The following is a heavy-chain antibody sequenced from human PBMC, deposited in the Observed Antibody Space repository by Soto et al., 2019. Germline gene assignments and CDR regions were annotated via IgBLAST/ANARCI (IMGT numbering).Heavy chain of an antibody. CDR3: ARDRMLARIAVAGTIDY. CDR2: IKQDGSEK. Sequence: GGSLRLSCAASGFTFSSYWVSWVRQAPGKGLEWVANIKQDGSEKYYVDSVKGRFTISRDNAKSSLYLQMNSLRAEDTAVYYCARDRMLARIAVAGTIDYWGQGTLVTVSS. J-gene: IGHJ4*02. D-gene: IGHD6-19*01. CDR1: GFTFSSYW. V-gene: IGHV3-7*05.